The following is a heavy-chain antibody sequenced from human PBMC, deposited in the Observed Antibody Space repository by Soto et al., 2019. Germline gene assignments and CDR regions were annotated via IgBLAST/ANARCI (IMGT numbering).Heavy chain of an antibody. V-gene: IGHV3-33*01. CDR1: GFSFSNYA. CDR3: VREKYTTGYYYFDF. D-gene: IGHD3-9*01. J-gene: IGHJ4*02. Sequence: PGGSLRLSCAASGFSFSNYAMHWVRQAPGKGLEWVALIWYDGSNKYYADSVKGRFSISRDNSKNTLYLQLNGLRGDDTAVYFCVREKYTTGYYYFDFWGQGALVTVSS. CDR2: IWYDGSNK.